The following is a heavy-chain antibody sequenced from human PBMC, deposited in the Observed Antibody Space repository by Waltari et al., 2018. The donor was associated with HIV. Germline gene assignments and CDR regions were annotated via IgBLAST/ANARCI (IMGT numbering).Heavy chain of an antibody. Sequence: EVQLVESGGGLVQPGGSLRLSCAASGFTFSSYSMNWVRQAPGKGLEWVSYISSSSTIYYADCVKGRFTISRDNAKNSLYLQMNSLRAEDTAVYYCARGYGTPSGVGAKGYFDYWGQGTLVTVSS. CDR2: ISSSSTI. CDR3: ARGYGTPSGVGAKGYFDY. J-gene: IGHJ4*02. CDR1: GFTFSSYS. D-gene: IGHD1-26*01. V-gene: IGHV3-48*04.